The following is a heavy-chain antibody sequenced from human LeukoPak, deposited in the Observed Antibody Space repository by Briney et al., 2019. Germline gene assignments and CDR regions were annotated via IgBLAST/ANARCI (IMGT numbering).Heavy chain of an antibody. CDR2: IWYDGSNK. D-gene: IGHD1-26*01. CDR3: AKDAGSGSYYIDY. J-gene: IGHJ4*02. Sequence: GRSLRLSCAASGFTFSSYGMHWVRQAPGKGLEWVAAIWYDGSNKYYADSVKGRFTISRDNSKNTLYLQMNSLRAEDTAVYYCAKDAGSGSYYIDYWGQGTLVTVSS. V-gene: IGHV3-33*06. CDR1: GFTFSSYG.